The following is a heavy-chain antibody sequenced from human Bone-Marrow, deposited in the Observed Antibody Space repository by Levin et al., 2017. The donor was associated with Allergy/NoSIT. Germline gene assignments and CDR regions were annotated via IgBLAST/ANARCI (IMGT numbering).Heavy chain of an antibody. CDR2: IYYSGST. D-gene: IGHD6-13*01. V-gene: IGHV4-59*01. CDR3: ARGGNRQQPYYYGMDV. J-gene: IGHJ6*02. CDR1: GGSISSSY. Sequence: SQTLSLTCTVSGGSISSSYWSWIRQPPGKGLEWIGYIYYSGSTNYNPSLKSRVTISVDTSKNQFSLKLSSVTAADTAVYYCARGGNRQQPYYYGMDVWGQGTTVTVSS.